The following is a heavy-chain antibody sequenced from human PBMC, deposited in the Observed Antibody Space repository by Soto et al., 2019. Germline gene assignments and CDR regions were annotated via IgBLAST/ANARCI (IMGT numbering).Heavy chain of an antibody. D-gene: IGHD1-1*01. V-gene: IGHV3-20*04. CDR2: INWSGGRL. CDR1: GFTFDDYG. J-gene: IGHJ4*02. Sequence: AGGSLRLSCVASGFTFDDYGMTWVRQPPGKGLEWVSSINWSGGRLGYADSLKGRFTISRDNAKNSLYLQMNSLGAEDTALYYCARSHSASERPVYFDFWGQGTLVTVSS. CDR3: ARSHSASERPVYFDF.